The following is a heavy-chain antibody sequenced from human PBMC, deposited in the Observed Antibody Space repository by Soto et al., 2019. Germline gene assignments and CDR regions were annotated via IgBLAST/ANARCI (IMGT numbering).Heavy chain of an antibody. J-gene: IGHJ6*02. CDR2: ISGSGGST. V-gene: IGHV3-23*01. CDR3: AKGFSGVIRRRYYGMDV. CDR1: GFTFSSYA. D-gene: IGHD3-3*02. Sequence: VGSLRLSCAASGFTFSSYAMSWVRQAPGKGLEWVSAISGSGGSTYYADSVKGRFTISRDNSKNTLYLQMNSLRAEDTAVYYCAKGFSGVIRRRYYGMDVWGQGTTVTVSS.